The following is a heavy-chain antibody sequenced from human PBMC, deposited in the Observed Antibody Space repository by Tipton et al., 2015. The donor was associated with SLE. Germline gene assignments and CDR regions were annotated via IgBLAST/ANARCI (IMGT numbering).Heavy chain of an antibody. Sequence: TLSLTCSIYGGSFDGYYWSWIRQPPGKGLEWIACVCNSVSTNYDPSLKSRGTISVDTSKNHFSLELTSVTAADTAVYYCARQRLRLLSPLDAWGQGTTVTVS. CDR3: ARQRLRLLSPLDA. CDR1: GGSFDGYY. J-gene: IGHJ6*02. CDR2: VCNSVST. D-gene: IGHD3-10*01. V-gene: IGHV4-59*08.